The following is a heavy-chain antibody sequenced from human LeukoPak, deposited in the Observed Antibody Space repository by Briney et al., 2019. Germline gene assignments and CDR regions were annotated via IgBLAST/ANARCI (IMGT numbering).Heavy chain of an antibody. CDR3: ARLGSTGRYNWNDEPSGFYFDY. Sequence: GESLKISCKGSGYSFTSYWIGWMRQMPGKGLEWMGIIYPGDSDTRYSPSFQGQVTISADKSISTAYLQWSSLKASDTAMYYCARLGSTGRYNWNDEPSGFYFDYWGQGTLVNVSS. CDR2: IYPGDSDT. J-gene: IGHJ4*02. CDR1: GYSFTSYW. V-gene: IGHV5-51*01. D-gene: IGHD1-1*01.